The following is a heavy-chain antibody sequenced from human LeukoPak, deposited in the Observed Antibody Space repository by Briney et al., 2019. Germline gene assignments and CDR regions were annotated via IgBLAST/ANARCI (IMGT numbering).Heavy chain of an antibody. CDR2: INHSGST. V-gene: IGHV4-34*01. Sequence: SETLSLTCAVYGGSFSGFYWSWIRQPPGKGLEWIGEINHSGSTNYNPSLKSRVTISVDTSKNQFSLKLSSVTAADTAVCYCARAGYYGSGSYFSAEYFQHWGQGTLVTVSS. J-gene: IGHJ1*01. CDR1: GGSFSGFY. CDR3: ARAGYYGSGSYFSAEYFQH. D-gene: IGHD3-10*01.